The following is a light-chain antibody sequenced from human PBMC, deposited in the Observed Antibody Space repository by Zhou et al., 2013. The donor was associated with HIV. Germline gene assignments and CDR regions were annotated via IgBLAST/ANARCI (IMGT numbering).Light chain of an antibody. CDR3: QQYANSSVT. J-gene: IGKJ1*01. Sequence: EILMTQSPATLSVSPGERATLSCRASQSVSANLAWYQQKSGQAPRLLIDGASKRATGIPDRFSGSGSGTDFTLTISSLEPEDFAMYYCQQYANSSVTFGQGTKVESK. V-gene: IGKV3D-15*01. CDR1: QSVSAN. CDR2: GAS.